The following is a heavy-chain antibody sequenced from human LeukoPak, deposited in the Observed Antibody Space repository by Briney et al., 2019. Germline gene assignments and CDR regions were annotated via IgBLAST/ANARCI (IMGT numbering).Heavy chain of an antibody. Sequence: GGSLRLSCAASGFSFSSYDMHWVRQAPGKGLEWVARISDDGSNKYYGDSVKGRVTNSRDNSKNTLFLQMNSLRAEDTAVYYCAKDSSSSNYYYGMDVWGQGTTVTVSS. J-gene: IGHJ6*02. CDR1: GFSFSSYD. V-gene: IGHV3-30*18. CDR2: ISDDGSNK. CDR3: AKDSSSSNYYYGMDV. D-gene: IGHD6-6*01.